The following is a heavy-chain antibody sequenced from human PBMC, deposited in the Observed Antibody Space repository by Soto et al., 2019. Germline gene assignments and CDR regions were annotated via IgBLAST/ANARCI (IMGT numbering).Heavy chain of an antibody. CDR2: TYYRSKWYN. Sequence: SQTLSLTCAISGDSVSSNSAAWNWIRQSPSRGLEWLGRTYYRSKWYNDYAVSVKSRITINPDTSKNQFSLQLNSVPPEDTAVYYCARSWGGFPWSNFDYWGQGSRVTVSS. CDR1: GDSVSSNSAA. J-gene: IGHJ4*02. V-gene: IGHV6-1*01. CDR3: ARSWGGFPWSNFDY. D-gene: IGHD7-27*01.